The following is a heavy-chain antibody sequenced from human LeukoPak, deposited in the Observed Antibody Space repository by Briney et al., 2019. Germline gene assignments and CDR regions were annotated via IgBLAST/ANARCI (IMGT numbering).Heavy chain of an antibody. Sequence: GGSLRLSCAASGFTFSSYAMHWVRQAPGKGLEWVAVISYDGSNKYYADSVKGRFTISRDNSKNTLYLQMNSLRAEDTAVYYCAKGPGVGYYDSSGPFDYWGQGTLVTVSS. J-gene: IGHJ4*02. D-gene: IGHD3-22*01. CDR2: ISYDGSNK. CDR1: GFTFSSYA. V-gene: IGHV3-30-3*01. CDR3: AKGPGVGYYDSSGPFDY.